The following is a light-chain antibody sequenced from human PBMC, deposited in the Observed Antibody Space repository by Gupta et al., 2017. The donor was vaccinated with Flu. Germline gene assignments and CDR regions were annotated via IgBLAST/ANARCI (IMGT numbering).Light chain of an antibody. J-gene: IGLJ1*01. CDR1: NLGHKY. V-gene: IGLV3-1*01. CDR3: QAWDSSTYVYV. CDR2: RDT. Sequence: GQTATITCSGDNLGHKYISWDQQKPGQSPVLVIYRDTKRPSGIPERFFGSNSGNTATLTISGTQAMDEADYYCQAWDSSTYVYVFGTGTKVTVL.